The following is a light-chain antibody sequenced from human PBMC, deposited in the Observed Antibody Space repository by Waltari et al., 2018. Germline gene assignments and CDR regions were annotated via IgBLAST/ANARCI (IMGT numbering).Light chain of an antibody. J-gene: IGKJ4*01. Sequence: ETVITQSPATPSVSPGERATLSCRASQSVSSNLAWYQQKPGQPPRLLIYGASTRATGIPARFSGSGSGTEFTLTISSLQSEDFAVYYCQQYNDWPPLTFGGGTKVEIK. CDR1: QSVSSN. V-gene: IGKV3-15*01. CDR2: GAS. CDR3: QQYNDWPPLT.